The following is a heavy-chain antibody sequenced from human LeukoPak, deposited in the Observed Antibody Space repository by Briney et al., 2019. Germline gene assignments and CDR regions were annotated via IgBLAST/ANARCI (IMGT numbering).Heavy chain of an antibody. J-gene: IGHJ5*02. CDR3: ARDFGGDYGPWFDP. CDR2: INPNTGGT. V-gene: IGHV1-2*06. Sequence: GASVKVSCKASGYTLTDYYLHWVRQAPGQGLEWMGRINPNTGGTNYAQKFQGRVTMTRDTSISTAYMELSRLRSDDTAVYYCARDFGGDYGPWFDPWGQGTLVAVSS. D-gene: IGHD4-17*01. CDR1: GYTLTDYY.